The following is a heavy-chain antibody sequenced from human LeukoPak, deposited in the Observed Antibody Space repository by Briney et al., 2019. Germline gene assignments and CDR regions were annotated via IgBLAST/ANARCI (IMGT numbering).Heavy chain of an antibody. Sequence: GRSLRLSCAASGLTFSSSAMHWVRQAPGKGLEWVAVVSYDGSNKYYADSVKGRFTISRGNPKNTLYLQMNSLRPEDTAVYYCAEYYYGMDVWGQGTTVTVSS. CDR3: AEYYYGMDV. CDR1: GLTFSSSA. V-gene: IGHV3-30*04. J-gene: IGHJ6*02. CDR2: VSYDGSNK.